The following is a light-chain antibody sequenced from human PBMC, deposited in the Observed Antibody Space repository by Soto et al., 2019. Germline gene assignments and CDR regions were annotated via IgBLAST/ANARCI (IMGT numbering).Light chain of an antibody. CDR3: QQYNNWPPIT. V-gene: IGKV3D-15*01. CDR2: GAS. J-gene: IGKJ5*01. CDR1: QSVSNK. Sequence: EILLTQSPATLSLSPWERATLSCRASQSVSNKLVWYQQKPGQAPRLLIYGASTRATGIPARFSGSGSGTEFTLTISSLQSEDFAVYYCQQYNNWPPITFGQGTRLEIK.